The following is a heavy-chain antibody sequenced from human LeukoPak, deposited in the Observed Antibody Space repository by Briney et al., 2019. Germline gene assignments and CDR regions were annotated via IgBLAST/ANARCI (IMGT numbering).Heavy chain of an antibody. CDR3: AKGSRMGIAAAGLYDAFDI. D-gene: IGHD6-13*01. CDR2: INSVGSA. V-gene: IGHV3-53*01. J-gene: IGHJ3*02. Sequence: GGSLRLSCEASGFNVNVAYLSWVRQAPGKGLEWVSLINSVGSAYYADSVKGRFTISRDNSKNTLYLQMNSLRAEDTAVYYCAKGSRMGIAAAGLYDAFDIWGQGTMVTVSS. CDR1: GFNVNVAY.